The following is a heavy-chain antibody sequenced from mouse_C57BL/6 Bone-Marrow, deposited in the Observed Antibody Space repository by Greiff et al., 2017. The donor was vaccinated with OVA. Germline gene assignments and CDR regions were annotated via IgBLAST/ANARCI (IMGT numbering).Heavy chain of an antibody. D-gene: IGHD1-1*01. CDR2: ISYDGSN. V-gene: IGHV3-6*01. J-gene: IGHJ3*01. Sequence: EVQLQESGPGLVKPSQSLSLTCSVTGYSITSGYYWNWIRQFPGNKLEWMGYISYDGSNNYNPSLKNRISITRDTSKNQFFLKLNSVTTEDTATYYCAREGYYGSSPWFAYWGQGTLVTVSA. CDR1: GYSITSGYY. CDR3: AREGYYGSSPWFAY.